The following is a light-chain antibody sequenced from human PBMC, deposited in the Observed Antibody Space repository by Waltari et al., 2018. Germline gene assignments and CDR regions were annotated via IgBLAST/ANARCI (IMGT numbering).Light chain of an antibody. J-gene: IGLJ3*02. CDR2: NDD. V-gene: IGLV1-44*01. Sequence: QSVLTQPPSASGAPGQTATITCSIGSSNIGSNTVHWYQQFPGTAPKLLMFNDDQRASGVPGRFSGSRSVTSASLAISGLQSEDEATYYCAAWDDTLKGLFGGGTTLTVL. CDR1: SSNIGSNT. CDR3: AAWDDTLKGL.